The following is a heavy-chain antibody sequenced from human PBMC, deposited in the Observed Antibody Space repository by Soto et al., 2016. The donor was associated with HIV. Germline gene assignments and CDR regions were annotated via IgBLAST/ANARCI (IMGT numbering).Heavy chain of an antibody. V-gene: IGHV4-38-2*02. CDR2: IFHSGTA. D-gene: IGHD6-19*01. CDR3: ARGSSGWTQALDV. CDR1: RYSISSGSY. J-gene: IGHJ3*01. Sequence: QVQVHESGPGLVKPSETLSLNCTVSRYSISSGSYWGWIRQPPGKGLEWIGSIFHSGTAHYSPSLKSRVTISVDTSKNQFSLHLTSVTDTDTAVYFCARGSSGWTQALDVWGQGTKVTVSS.